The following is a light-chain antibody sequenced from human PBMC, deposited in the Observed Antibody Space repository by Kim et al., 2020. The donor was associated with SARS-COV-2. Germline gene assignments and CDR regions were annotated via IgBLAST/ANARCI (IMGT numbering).Light chain of an antibody. J-gene: IGKJ1*01. CDR2: TTS. CDR3: QQYNTYPWA. V-gene: IGKV1-5*03. Sequence: DVQMTQSPSTLSAYVGDRVTITCRASQNVTKLLAWFQQRPGKAPTLLIYTTSSLESGVPTRFSVDGSGTEFTLTINNLQPGDFATYYCQQYNTYPWAFGQGTKVDIK. CDR1: QNVTKL.